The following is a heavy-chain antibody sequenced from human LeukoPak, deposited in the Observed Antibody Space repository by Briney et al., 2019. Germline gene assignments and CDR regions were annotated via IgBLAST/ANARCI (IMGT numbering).Heavy chain of an antibody. Sequence: GSLRLSCATSGFTVQSNSITWVRQAPGQGLECVSVTYSGGTTYYADSVKGRFTITRDNSKNSLYLQMNSLRAEDTALYYCARDAGYSSSWNYMDVWGKGTTVTVSS. CDR1: GFTVQSNS. V-gene: IGHV3-53*01. D-gene: IGHD6-13*01. CDR2: TYSGGTT. J-gene: IGHJ6*03. CDR3: ARDAGYSSSWNYMDV.